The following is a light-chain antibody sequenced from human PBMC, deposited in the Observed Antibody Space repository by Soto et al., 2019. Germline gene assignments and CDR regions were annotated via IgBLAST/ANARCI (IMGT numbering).Light chain of an antibody. CDR2: AAS. CDR3: PQTYTSPGT. Sequence: AIQMTQSPSSLASSLGDTVTITCRASQSIRNDLAWYQQNPCKAPKLLIYAASNIQTGIPSRFSGSGSGTDSTITISRLQNEDSATYSCPQTYTSPGTFGQGTKVDIK. J-gene: IGKJ1*01. V-gene: IGKV1-6*01. CDR1: QSIRND.